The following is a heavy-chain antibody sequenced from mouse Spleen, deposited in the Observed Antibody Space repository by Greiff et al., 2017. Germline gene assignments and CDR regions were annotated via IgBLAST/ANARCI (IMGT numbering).Heavy chain of an antibody. J-gene: IGHJ2*01. CDR2: INSNGGST. Sequence: EVKLVESGGGLVQPGGSLKLSCAASGFTFSSYGMSWVRQTPDKRLELVATINSNGGSTYYPDSVKGRFTISRDNAKNTLYLQMSSLKSEDTAMYYSARARRPYYFDYWGQGTTLTVSS. CDR3: ARARRPYYFDY. V-gene: IGHV5-6-3*01. CDR1: GFTFSSYG.